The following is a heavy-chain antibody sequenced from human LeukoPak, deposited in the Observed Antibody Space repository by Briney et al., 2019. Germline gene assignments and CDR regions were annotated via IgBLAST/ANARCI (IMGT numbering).Heavy chain of an antibody. CDR2: IYYSGST. CDR3: ARQGPNFDL. CDR1: GVSISSYY. J-gene: IGHJ2*01. V-gene: IGHV4-59*08. Sequence: SETLSLTCTVSGVSISSYYWSWIRQPPGKGLEWIGYIYYSGSTNYNPSLKSRDTISVDTSKNQFSLKLSSVTAADTAVYYCARQGPNFDLWGRGTLVTVSS.